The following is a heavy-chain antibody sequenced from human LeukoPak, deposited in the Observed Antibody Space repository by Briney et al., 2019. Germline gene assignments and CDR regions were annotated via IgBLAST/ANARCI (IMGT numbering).Heavy chain of an antibody. Sequence: SETLSLTCTVSGGSISSSSYYWGWIRQPPGKGLEWIGSIYYSGSTYYNPSLKSRVTISVDTSKNQFSLKLSSVTAADTAVHYCARRVDDGWFDPWGQGTLVTVSS. CDR1: GGSISSSSYY. J-gene: IGHJ5*02. D-gene: IGHD1-1*01. CDR2: IYYSGST. CDR3: ARRVDDGWFDP. V-gene: IGHV4-39*01.